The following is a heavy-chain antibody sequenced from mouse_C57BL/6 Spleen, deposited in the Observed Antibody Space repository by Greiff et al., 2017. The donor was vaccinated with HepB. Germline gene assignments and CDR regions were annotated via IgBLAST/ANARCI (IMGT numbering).Heavy chain of an antibody. CDR3: ARGDSSGYWFAY. V-gene: IGHV1-61*01. Sequence: VQLQQPGAELVRPGSSVKLSCKASGYTFTSYWMDWVKQRPGQGLEWIGNIYPSDSETHYNQKFKDKATLTVDKSSSTAYMQLSSLTSEDSAVYYCARGDSSGYWFAYWGQGTLVTVSA. J-gene: IGHJ3*01. CDR1: GYTFTSYW. CDR2: IYPSDSET. D-gene: IGHD3-2*02.